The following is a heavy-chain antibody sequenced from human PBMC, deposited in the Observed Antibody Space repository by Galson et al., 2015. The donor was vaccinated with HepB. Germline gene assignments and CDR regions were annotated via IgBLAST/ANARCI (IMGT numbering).Heavy chain of an antibody. V-gene: IGHV3-33*01. CDR3: ARWAKGYCSSTSCYWGANWFDP. CDR2: IWYDGSNK. J-gene: IGHJ5*02. D-gene: IGHD2-2*01. Sequence: SLRLSCAASGFTFSSYGMHWVRQAPGKGLEWVAVIWYDGSNKYYADSVKGRFTISSDNSKNTLYLQMNSLRAEDTAVYYCARWAKGYCSSTSCYWGANWFDPWGQGTLVTVSS. CDR1: GFTFSSYG.